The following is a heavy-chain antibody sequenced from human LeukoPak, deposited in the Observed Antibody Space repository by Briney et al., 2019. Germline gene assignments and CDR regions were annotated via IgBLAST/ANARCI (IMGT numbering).Heavy chain of an antibody. CDR3: AKGNYGEKIDY. CDR2: ISYDGSNK. D-gene: IGHD4-17*01. CDR1: GYTFSRHG. Sequence: GGSLRLSCAASGYTFSRHGIHWVRQAPGKGLEWVAVISYDGSNKYYADSVKGRFTISRDNSKNTLYLQMNSLKAEDAALYYCAKGNYGEKIDYWGPGTLVTVSS. J-gene: IGHJ4*02. V-gene: IGHV3-30*12.